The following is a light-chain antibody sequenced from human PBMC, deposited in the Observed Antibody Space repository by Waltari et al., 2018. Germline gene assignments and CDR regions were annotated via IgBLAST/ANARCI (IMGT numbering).Light chain of an antibody. Sequence: CQAAEDVPTSLSWFHQKPGKAPQLLIYDATTVQSGVPSRFSGSGAGTSFSFSITSLQPEDSATYYCRHYQTLPDTFGRGTKLQMK. CDR1: EDVPTS. V-gene: IGKV1-33*01. CDR2: DAT. CDR3: RHYQTLPDT. J-gene: IGKJ2*01.